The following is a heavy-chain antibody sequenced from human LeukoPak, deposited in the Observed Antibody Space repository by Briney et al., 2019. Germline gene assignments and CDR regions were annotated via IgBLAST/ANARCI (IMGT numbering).Heavy chain of an antibody. V-gene: IGHV3-74*03. D-gene: IGHD4-11*01. CDR3: AREKGSSNYDS. CDR1: GFTFNTYW. J-gene: IGHJ5*01. Sequence: GGSLRLSCAASGFTFNTYWMHWVRQVPGKGLVWVSRINGDGSSTAYADSVKDRFTISRDNAKNTVYLQMNSLRAEDTAAYYCAREKGSSNYDSWGQGTLVTVSS. CDR2: INGDGSST.